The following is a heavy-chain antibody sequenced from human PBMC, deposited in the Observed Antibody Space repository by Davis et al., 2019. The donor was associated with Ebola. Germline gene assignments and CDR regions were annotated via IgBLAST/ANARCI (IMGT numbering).Heavy chain of an antibody. J-gene: IGHJ4*02. V-gene: IGHV3-30*03. CDR1: GFSFRNYG. CDR2: ISYDGATK. CDR3: VRTTYGAPEY. Sequence: PGGSLRLSCAASGFSFRNYGMHWVRQAPGKGLEWVARISYDGATKYYADSVKGRFTISRDNSKNTLYLQMNSLRAEDTAVYYCVRTTYGAPEYWGQGTLVTVS. D-gene: IGHD4-17*01.